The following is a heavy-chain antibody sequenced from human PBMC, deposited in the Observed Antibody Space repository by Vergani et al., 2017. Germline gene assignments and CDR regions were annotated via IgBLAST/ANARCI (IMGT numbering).Heavy chain of an antibody. CDR3: ASHSFGELFHNWFDP. J-gene: IGHJ5*02. D-gene: IGHD3-10*01. CDR2: INPSGGST. Sequence: QVQLVQSGAEVKKPGASVKVSCKASGYTFTSYYMHWVRQAPGQGLEWMGIINPSGGSTSYAQKFQGRVTMTRDTSTSTVYMELSSLRSEDTAVYYCASHSFGELFHNWFDPWGQGTLVTVSS. CDR1: GYTFTSYY. V-gene: IGHV1-46*01.